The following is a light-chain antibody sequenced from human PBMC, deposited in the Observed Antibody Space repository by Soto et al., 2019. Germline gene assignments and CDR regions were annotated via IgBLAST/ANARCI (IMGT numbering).Light chain of an antibody. CDR3: QQFNSYPPWI. Sequence: AIQLTQSPSSLSASVGDRVTITCRASQGISSALAWYQQKPGKAPKLLIYDASSLESGVPSRFSGSGSGTDFTLTISSLQPEDFATYYCQQFNSYPPWIFGGGTKVDIK. CDR2: DAS. CDR1: QGISSA. V-gene: IGKV1-13*02. J-gene: IGKJ4*01.